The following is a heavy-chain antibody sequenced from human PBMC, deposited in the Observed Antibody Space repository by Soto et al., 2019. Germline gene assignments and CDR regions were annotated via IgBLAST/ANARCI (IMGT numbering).Heavy chain of an antibody. CDR3: VRGGSVVVVTAPFGY. CDR2: INPSGGGA. V-gene: IGHV1-46*03. D-gene: IGHD2-21*02. J-gene: IGHJ4*02. Sequence: QVQLVQSGAGVKKPGASVTVSCKASGDTFTTYYLHWVRQAPGQGLEWLGMINPSGGGATYAQKFLGRLTMTRDTSTNTVDMELSSLISEDTAVYYCVRGGSVVVVTAPFGYWGQGTLVTVSS. CDR1: GDTFTTYY.